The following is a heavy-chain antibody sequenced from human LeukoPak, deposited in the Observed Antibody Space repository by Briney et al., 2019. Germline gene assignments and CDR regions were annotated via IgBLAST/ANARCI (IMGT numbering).Heavy chain of an antibody. CDR1: GYTFSTYG. CDR2: IWQAGMNK. V-gene: IGHV3-33*01. J-gene: IGHJ4*02. Sequence: PGGSLRLSCAASGYTFSTYGMHWVRQAPGKGLEWVAVIWQAGMNKFYADCVKGRFTISRDNSKVTLYLQMSSLRVEDTAVYYCARGDCSGGSCYSRTLDYWGQGALVAVSS. CDR3: ARGDCSGGSCYSRTLDY. D-gene: IGHD2-15*01.